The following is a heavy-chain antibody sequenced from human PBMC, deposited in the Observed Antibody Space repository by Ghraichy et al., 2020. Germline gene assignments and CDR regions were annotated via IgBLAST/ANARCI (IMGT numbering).Heavy chain of an antibody. CDR2: IYYSGST. CDR1: DGSVSNIDYY. V-gene: IGHV4-61*08. J-gene: IGHJ6*02. CDR3: AREPHSPPGHHGVDV. D-gene: IGHD1-26*01. Sequence: SETLSLTCTVSDGSVSNIDYYWSWIRQPPGKGLEWIGYIYYSGSTYYNPSLKSRVTISVDTSRNQFSLKMISVTAADTAVYYCAREPHSPPGHHGVDVWGQGTTVIVSS.